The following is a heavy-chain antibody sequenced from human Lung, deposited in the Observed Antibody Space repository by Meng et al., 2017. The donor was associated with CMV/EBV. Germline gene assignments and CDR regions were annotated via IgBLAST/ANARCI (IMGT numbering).Heavy chain of an antibody. J-gene: IGHJ4*02. Sequence: AASGCTVSSYGMHWVRQAPGKGLEWVAFIRYGGSNKYYADSVKGRFTISRDNSKNTLYLQMNSLRAEDTAVYYCAKKGGSGYVSYWGQGTLVTVSS. D-gene: IGHD5-12*01. CDR1: GCTVSSYG. CDR2: IRYGGSNK. CDR3: AKKGGSGYVSY. V-gene: IGHV3-30*02.